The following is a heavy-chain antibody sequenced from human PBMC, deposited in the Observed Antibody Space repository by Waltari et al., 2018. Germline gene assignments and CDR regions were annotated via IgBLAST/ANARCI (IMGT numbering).Heavy chain of an antibody. V-gene: IGHV3-21*02. CDR3: ARSGRQENWFDP. D-gene: IGHD2-15*01. CDR1: GSTFGDYT. CDR2: ISSRGTYI. Sequence: DVQLVASGGGLVRPGGSVRLSCKASGSTFGDYTFNWVRQPPGKGLEWLSSISSRGTYIYYKDSVKGRFIISRDNTKNSLYLQMDGLRADDTAVYYCARSGRQENWFDPWGQGILVTVTS. J-gene: IGHJ5*02.